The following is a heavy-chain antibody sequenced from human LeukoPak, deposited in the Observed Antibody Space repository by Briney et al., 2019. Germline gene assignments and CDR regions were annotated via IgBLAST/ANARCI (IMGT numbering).Heavy chain of an antibody. Sequence: ASVKVSCKASGYTFTAYYTHWVRQVPGQGLEWMGWINPNSGGTNYAQKFQGRVTMTGDTSIRTAYMELSSLRSDGTAEYYCASPSFETGTYYYFDYWGQGTLVTVSS. V-gene: IGHV1-2*02. CDR1: GYTFTAYY. CDR3: ASPSFETGTYYYFDY. D-gene: IGHD1-26*01. J-gene: IGHJ4*02. CDR2: INPNSGGT.